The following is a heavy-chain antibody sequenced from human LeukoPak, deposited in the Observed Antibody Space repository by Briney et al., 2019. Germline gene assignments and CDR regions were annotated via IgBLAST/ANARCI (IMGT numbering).Heavy chain of an antibody. J-gene: IGHJ4*02. D-gene: IGHD6-19*01. V-gene: IGHV3-21*01. CDR1: RFTFSSCS. Sequence: GGSLRLSCAASRFTFSSCSMNWVRQAPGKGLEWVSSISSSSSYIYYADSVKGRFTISRDNAKNSLYLQMNSLRAEDTAVYYCARGGRGGWYFDYWGQGTLVTVSS. CDR3: ARGGRGGWYFDY. CDR2: ISSSSSYI.